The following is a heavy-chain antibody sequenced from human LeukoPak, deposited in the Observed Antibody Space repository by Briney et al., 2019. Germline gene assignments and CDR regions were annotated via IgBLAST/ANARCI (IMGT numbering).Heavy chain of an antibody. Sequence: SETLSLTCAVYGXSFSGYYWSWIRQPPGKGLEWIGYIYYIGSTNYNPSLKSRVTISVDTSKNQFSLKLSSVTAADTAVYYCAKIKGGGGAFDIWGRGTMVTVSS. CDR3: AKIKGGGGAFDI. D-gene: IGHD3-16*01. J-gene: IGHJ3*02. CDR2: IYYIGST. V-gene: IGHV4-59*01. CDR1: GXSFSGYY.